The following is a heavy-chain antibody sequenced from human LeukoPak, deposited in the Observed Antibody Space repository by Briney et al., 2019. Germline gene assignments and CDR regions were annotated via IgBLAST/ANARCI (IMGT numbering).Heavy chain of an antibody. CDR3: AKSNGYGLVDI. Sequence: SETLSLTCAVYGGSFSGYYWSWIRQPPGKGLEWIGEINHSGSTNYSPSLRSRVTISLDTSRNQFPLKLNSVTAADTAVYYCAKSNGYGLVDIRGQGTMVTVSS. CDR2: INHSGST. D-gene: IGHD3-10*01. CDR1: GGSFSGYY. J-gene: IGHJ3*02. V-gene: IGHV4-34*01.